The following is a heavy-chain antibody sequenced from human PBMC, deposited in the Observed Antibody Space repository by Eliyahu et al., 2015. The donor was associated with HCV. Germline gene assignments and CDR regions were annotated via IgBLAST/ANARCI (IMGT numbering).Heavy chain of an antibody. V-gene: IGHV3-23*01. Sequence: EVQLLESGGGLVQPGGSLRLSCAASGFTFXSYAMXWVRQAPGKGLQWVSALSGSXATTYYADSVKGRFTISRDNSKNTLFLQMNSLRAEDTAVYYCARSYYASGSYYNPLYYAMDVWGQGTTVTVSS. J-gene: IGHJ6*02. CDR1: GFTFXSYA. CDR2: LSGSXATT. D-gene: IGHD3-10*01. CDR3: ARSYYASGSYYNPLYYAMDV.